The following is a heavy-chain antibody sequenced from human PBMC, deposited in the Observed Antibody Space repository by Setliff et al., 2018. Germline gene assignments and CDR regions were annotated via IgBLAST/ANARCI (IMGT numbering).Heavy chain of an antibody. D-gene: IGHD3-3*01. CDR3: ARDWRDYDFWSGYYSPRAFDI. CDR1: GGSISSHY. V-gene: IGHV4-59*11. CDR2: IYHSGST. Sequence: PSETLSLTCTVSGGSISSHYWSWIRQPPGKGLEWIGEIYHSGSTNYNPSLKSRVTISVDKPKNQFSLKLSSVTAADTAVYYCARDWRDYDFWSGYYSPRAFDIWGQGTMVTVSS. J-gene: IGHJ3*02.